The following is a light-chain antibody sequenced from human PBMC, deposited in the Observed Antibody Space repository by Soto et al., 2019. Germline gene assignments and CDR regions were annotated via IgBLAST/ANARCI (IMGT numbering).Light chain of an antibody. J-gene: IGLJ2*01. CDR3: SSYTTSSTVV. CDR1: SSDVGASNY. V-gene: IGLV2-14*03. Sequence: QSVLPQPASVSGSPGQSITISCTGTSSDVGASNYVSWYQQHPGEAPKLMISDVTDRPSGVSYRFSGSKSGSTAALTISGLKAEDEADYFCSSYTTSSTVVFGGGTKVTVL. CDR2: DVT.